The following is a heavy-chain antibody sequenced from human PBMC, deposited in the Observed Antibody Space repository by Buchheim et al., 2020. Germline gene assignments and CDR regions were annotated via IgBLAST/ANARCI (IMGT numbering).Heavy chain of an antibody. V-gene: IGHV4-31*03. CDR3: ARGTPRYYFDF. CDR2: MYNSGST. J-gene: IGHJ4*02. D-gene: IGHD3-10*01. CDR1: GDSMERGGFY. Sequence: QVQLQESGPGLVKPSQTLSLTCTVSGDSMERGGFYWNWIRQHPGMGLEFIGYMYNSGSTYFNPSLRSRVTISADTSKNQFSLKLSPVTAADTAVYFCARGTPRYYFDFWGQGTL.